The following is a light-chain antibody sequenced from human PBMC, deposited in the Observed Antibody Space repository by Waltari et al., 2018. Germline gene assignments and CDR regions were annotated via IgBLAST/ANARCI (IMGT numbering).Light chain of an antibody. CDR2: VKSDGSH. CDR3: QTGGHGTWV. Sequence: QLVLTQSPSASASLGASVKLTCTLSSGHSTNIIAWLQQQSEKGPRFLMNVKSDGSHNKGVGIPDRFSGSSSGAERYLTISSLQSEDEADYYCQTGGHGTWVFGGGTRLTVL. V-gene: IGLV4-69*01. CDR1: SGHSTNI. J-gene: IGLJ3*02.